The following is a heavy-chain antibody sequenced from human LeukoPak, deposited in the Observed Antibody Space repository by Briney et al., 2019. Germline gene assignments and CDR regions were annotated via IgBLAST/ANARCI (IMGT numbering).Heavy chain of an antibody. Sequence: SETLSLTCTVSGGSISSYYWSWIRQPSGKGPEWIGYIYYSGSTNYNPSLKSRVTISVDTSKKQFSLKLSSVTAADTAVYYCARGVDYYGVWGQGTLVTVSS. CDR1: GGSISSYY. CDR3: ARGVDYYGV. CDR2: IYYSGST. J-gene: IGHJ4*02. V-gene: IGHV4-59*12. D-gene: IGHD3-10*01.